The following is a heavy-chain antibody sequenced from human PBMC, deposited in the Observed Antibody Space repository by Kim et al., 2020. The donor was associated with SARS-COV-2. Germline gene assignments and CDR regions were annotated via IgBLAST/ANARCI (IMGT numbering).Heavy chain of an antibody. CDR1: GGSFSGYY. J-gene: IGHJ4*02. Sequence: SETLSLTCAVYGGSFSGYYWSWIRQPPGKGLEWIGEINHSGSTNYNPSLKSRVTISVDTSKNQFSLKLSSVTAADTAVYYCARRVSRNSGSYFGFDYWGQGTLVTVSS. V-gene: IGHV4-34*01. CDR2: INHSGST. CDR3: ARRVSRNSGSYFGFDY. D-gene: IGHD1-26*01.